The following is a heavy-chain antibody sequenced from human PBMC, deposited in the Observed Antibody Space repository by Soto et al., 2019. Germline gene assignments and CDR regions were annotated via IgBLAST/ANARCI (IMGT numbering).Heavy chain of an antibody. V-gene: IGHV3-33*01. D-gene: IGHD3-22*01. CDR3: ARDITMIVVVSTYGMDV. CDR1: GFTFSSYG. J-gene: IGHJ6*02. CDR2: IWYDGSNK. Sequence: GGSLRLSCAASGFTFSSYGMHWVRQAPGKGLEWVAVIWYDGSNKYYADSVKGRFTISRDNSKNTLYLQMNSLRAEDTAVYYCARDITMIVVVSTYGMDVWGQGTTVTVSS.